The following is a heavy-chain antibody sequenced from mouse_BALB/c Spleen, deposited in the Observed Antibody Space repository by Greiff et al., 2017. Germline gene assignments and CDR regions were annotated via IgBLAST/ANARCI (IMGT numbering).Heavy chain of an antibody. D-gene: IGHD4-1*01. CDR3: ARANWDAWFAY. J-gene: IGHJ3*01. V-gene: IGHV14-3*02. Sequence: VHVKQSGAELVKPGASVKLSCTASGFNIKDTYMHWVKQRPEQGLEWIGRIDPANGNTKYDPKFQGKATITADTSSNTAYLQLSSLTSEDTAVYYCARANWDAWFAYWGQGTLVTVSA. CDR2: IDPANGNT. CDR1: GFNIKDTY.